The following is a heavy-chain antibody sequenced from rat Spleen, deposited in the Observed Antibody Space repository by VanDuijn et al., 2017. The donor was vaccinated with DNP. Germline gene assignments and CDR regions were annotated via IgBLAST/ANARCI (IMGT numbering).Heavy chain of an antibody. J-gene: IGHJ1*01. V-gene: IGHV5S13*01. CDR2: IISSGGST. D-gene: IGHD1-2*01. CDR1: GFTFNNHG. Sequence: EVQLVESGGGLVQPGRSLKLSCAASGFTFNNHGMAWIRQVPGKGLEWVAAIISSGGSTYYPNSVRGRFTISSDNAKNTLYLQMNSLRSEDTATYYCARAKYSSHYWYFDFWGPGTMVTVSS. CDR3: ARAKYSSHYWYFDF.